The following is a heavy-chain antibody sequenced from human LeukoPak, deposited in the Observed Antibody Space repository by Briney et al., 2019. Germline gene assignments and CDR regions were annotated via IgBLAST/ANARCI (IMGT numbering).Heavy chain of an antibody. CDR2: ISSGGDNT. CDR3: AKHQVRSHDY. J-gene: IGHJ4*02. Sequence: PGGSLRLSCAASGFTFSSYAMSWVRQAPGKGLEWVSAISSGGDNTYYSDSVKGRFTISRDDSKNTLYLQMSSLRAEDTAVYYCAKHQVRSHDYWGQGTLVTVSS. CDR1: GFTFSSYA. V-gene: IGHV3-23*01.